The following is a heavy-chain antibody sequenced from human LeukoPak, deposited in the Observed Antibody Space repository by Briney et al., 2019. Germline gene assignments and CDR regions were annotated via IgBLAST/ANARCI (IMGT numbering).Heavy chain of an antibody. CDR1: GFTFSSYG. J-gene: IGHJ4*02. D-gene: IGHD4-17*01. V-gene: IGHV3-33*01. CDR3: ARDVGYGDYLYYFDY. Sequence: PGGSLRLSCAASGFTFSSYGMHWVRQAPGKGLEWVAVIWYGGSNKYYADSVKGRFTISRDNSKNTLYLQMNSLRAEDTAVYYCARDVGYGDYLYYFDYWGQGTLVTVSS. CDR2: IWYGGSNK.